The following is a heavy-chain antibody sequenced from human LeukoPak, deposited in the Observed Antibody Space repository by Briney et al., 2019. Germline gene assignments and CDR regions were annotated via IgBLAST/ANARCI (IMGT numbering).Heavy chain of an antibody. CDR2: FDPEDGET. D-gene: IGHD3-22*01. Sequence: ASVKVSCKVSGYTLTELSMHWVRQAPGKGLEWMGGFDPEDGETIYAQKFQGRVTMTTDTSTSTAYMELRSLRSDDTAVYYCAREYYSDSSGYQFDYWGQGTLVTVSS. CDR3: AREYYSDSSGYQFDY. CDR1: GYTLTELS. J-gene: IGHJ4*02. V-gene: IGHV1-24*01.